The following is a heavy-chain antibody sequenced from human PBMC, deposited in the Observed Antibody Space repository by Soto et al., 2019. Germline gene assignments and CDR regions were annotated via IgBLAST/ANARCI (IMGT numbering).Heavy chain of an antibody. V-gene: IGHV4-59*12. J-gene: IGHJ4*02. CDR3: ARHGGNLFDH. CDR1: GGSISSYY. CDR2: IYYSGNT. Sequence: PSETLSLTCTVSGGSISSYYWSWIGRPQERGLRGLGEIYYSGNTNHNPSLKSRVSISVDKSKNQFSLKLTSVTAADTAVYFCARHGGNLFDHWGQGTLVTVSS.